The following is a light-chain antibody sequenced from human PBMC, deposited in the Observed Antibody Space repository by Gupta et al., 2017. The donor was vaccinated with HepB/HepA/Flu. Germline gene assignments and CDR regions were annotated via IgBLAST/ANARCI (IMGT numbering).Light chain of an antibody. CDR1: KLGDKY. CDR3: QAWDSRTWV. V-gene: IGLV3-1*01. Sequence: SYELTQPPSVSVSPGQTASVTCSGNKLGDKYAHWYQQKPGQSPVLVMFQDNKRPSGIPERFSGSNSGNTATLTISGTQAMDEADYYCQAWDSRTWVFGAGTKVTGL. CDR2: QDN. J-gene: IGLJ1*01.